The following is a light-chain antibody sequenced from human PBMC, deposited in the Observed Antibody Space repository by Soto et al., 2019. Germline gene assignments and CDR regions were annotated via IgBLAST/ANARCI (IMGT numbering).Light chain of an antibody. CDR1: SSDVGSYNR. CDR3: SSYTSSSTFV. CDR2: EVS. V-gene: IGLV2-18*02. J-gene: IGLJ1*01. Sequence: QSVLTQPPSVSGSPGQSVTISCTGTSSDVGSYNRVSWYQQPPDTAPKLMIYEVSNRPSGVPDRLSGSKSGNTASLTISGLQAEDEADYYCSSYTSSSTFVFGTGTKLTVL.